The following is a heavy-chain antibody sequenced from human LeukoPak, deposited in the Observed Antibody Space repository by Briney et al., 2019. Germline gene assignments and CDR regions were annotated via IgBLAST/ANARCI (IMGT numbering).Heavy chain of an antibody. J-gene: IGHJ1*01. D-gene: IGHD3-9*01. CDR1: GYSISSGYY. Sequence: PSETLSLTCTVSGYSISSGYYWGWIRQPPGKGLEWIGSIYHSGSTYYNPSLKSRVTISVDTSKNQFSLKLSSVTAADTAVYYCARHDDILTGYYFHHWGQGTLVTVSS. CDR3: ARHDDILTGYYFHH. CDR2: IYHSGST. V-gene: IGHV4-38-2*02.